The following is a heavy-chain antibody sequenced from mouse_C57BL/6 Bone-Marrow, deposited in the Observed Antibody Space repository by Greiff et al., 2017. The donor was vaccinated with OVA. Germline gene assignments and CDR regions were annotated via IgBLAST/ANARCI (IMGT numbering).Heavy chain of an antibody. J-gene: IGHJ2*01. Sequence: VQLVESGAELMKPGASVKLSCKATGYTFTGYWIEWVKQRPGHGLEWIGEILPGSGSTNYNEKFKGKATFTADTSSNTAYMQLSSLTTEDSAIYYCARAPFITTVVAKDYFDYWGQGTTLTVSS. D-gene: IGHD1-1*01. V-gene: IGHV1-9*01. CDR2: ILPGSGST. CDR1: GYTFTGYW. CDR3: ARAPFITTVVAKDYFDY.